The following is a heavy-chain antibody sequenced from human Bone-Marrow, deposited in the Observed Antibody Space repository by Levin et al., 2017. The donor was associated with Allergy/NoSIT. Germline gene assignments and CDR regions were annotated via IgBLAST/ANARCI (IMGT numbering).Heavy chain of an antibody. V-gene: IGHV3-30*18. D-gene: IGHD3-10*01. Sequence: GESLKISCATSGISFSSYDMNWVRQAPGKGLEWVAIISYDGSNKDYGDSVKGRFTISRDNSKNTLYLQMNSLRTEDTAVYYCAKEYGRFNYYGAGRSIDYWGQGTLVIVSS. CDR1: GISFSSYD. J-gene: IGHJ4*02. CDR3: AKEYGRFNYYGAGRSIDY. CDR2: ISYDGSNK.